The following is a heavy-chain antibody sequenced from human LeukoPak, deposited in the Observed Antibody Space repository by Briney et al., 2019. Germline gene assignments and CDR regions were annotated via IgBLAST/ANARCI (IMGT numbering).Heavy chain of an antibody. V-gene: IGHV3-30-3*01. CDR1: GFTFSSYA. Sequence: PGRSLRLSCTASGFTFSSYAMHWVRLAPGKGLEWVAVISYDGSNKYYADSVKGRFTISRDNSKNTLYLQMNSLRAEDTAVYYCARPNLYCSSTSCPHWFDPWGQGTLVTVSS. CDR3: ARPNLYCSSTSCPHWFDP. J-gene: IGHJ5*02. CDR2: ISYDGSNK. D-gene: IGHD2-2*01.